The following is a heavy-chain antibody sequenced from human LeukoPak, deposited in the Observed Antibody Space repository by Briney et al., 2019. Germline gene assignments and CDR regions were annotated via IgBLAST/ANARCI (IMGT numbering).Heavy chain of an antibody. D-gene: IGHD4-11*01. J-gene: IGHJ5*02. Sequence: PSETLSLTCAVYGGSFSGYYWSWIRQPPGKGLEGIGEINHSGSTNYNPSLTSRVTISVDTSKNQFSLKLSSVTAADTAVYYCARVLVYSNYVRVSGWFDPWGQGTLVTVSS. CDR3: ARVLVYSNYVRVSGWFDP. CDR1: GGSFSGYY. CDR2: INHSGST. V-gene: IGHV4-34*01.